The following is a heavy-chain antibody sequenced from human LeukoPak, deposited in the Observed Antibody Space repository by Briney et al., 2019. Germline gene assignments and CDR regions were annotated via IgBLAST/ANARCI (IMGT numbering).Heavy chain of an antibody. CDR2: IFPGDSDT. Sequence: KPGESLKISCKGSGYTFTSYWIGWVRQMPGRGLEWMGIIFPGDSDTRYSPSFQGQVPISADKSISTAYLQWSSLKASDTAIYYCARPVGFSGYDLPWGRGTLVTVSS. V-gene: IGHV5-51*01. D-gene: IGHD5-12*01. CDR3: ARPVGFSGYDLP. CDR1: GYTFTSYW. J-gene: IGHJ4*02.